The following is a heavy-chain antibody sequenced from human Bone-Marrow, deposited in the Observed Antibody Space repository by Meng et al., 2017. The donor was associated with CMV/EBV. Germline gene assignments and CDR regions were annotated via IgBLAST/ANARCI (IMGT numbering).Heavy chain of an antibody. CDR3: ARVRTSCSGGSCYYGRVDY. Sequence: GGSLRLSCAASGFTFSSYGMHWVRRAPGKGLEWVAVIWYDGSNKYYADSVKGRFTISRDNSKNTLYLQMNSLRAEDTAVYYCARVRTSCSGGSCYYGRVDYWGQGTVVTVSS. CDR1: GFTFSSYG. CDR2: IWYDGSNK. V-gene: IGHV3-33*01. J-gene: IGHJ4*02. D-gene: IGHD2-15*01.